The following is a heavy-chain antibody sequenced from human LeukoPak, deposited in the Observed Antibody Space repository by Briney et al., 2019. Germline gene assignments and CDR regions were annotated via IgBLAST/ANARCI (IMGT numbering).Heavy chain of an antibody. J-gene: IGHJ4*02. CDR3: ATDRDGYRKNWYRFHY. D-gene: IGHD5-24*01. CDR2: IKHDGTET. Sequence: GGSLRLSCAASEFIFRNYWMIWVRQAPGKGLEWVANIKHDGTETNYVDSVKGRFTISRDNAKKSLYLQMNSLSAEDSAVYYCATDRDGYRKNWYRFHYWGQGTRVAVSS. V-gene: IGHV3-7*04. CDR1: EFIFRNYW.